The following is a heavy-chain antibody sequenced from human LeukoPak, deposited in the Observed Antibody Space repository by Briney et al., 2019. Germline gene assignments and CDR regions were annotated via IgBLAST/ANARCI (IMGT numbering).Heavy chain of an antibody. CDR1: GFTFSTYA. V-gene: IGHV3-30*04. D-gene: IGHD2-21*02. CDR2: ISNDGRDK. CDR3: ARGAWTATQPIND. Sequence: GGSLRLSCAASGFTFSTYAMHWVRQAPAKGLDWVAVISNDGRDKYYADSVKGRFTISRDNSKNTSDLQMNSLRVDDTAVYYCARGAWTATQPINDWGQGTLVTVSS. J-gene: IGHJ4*02.